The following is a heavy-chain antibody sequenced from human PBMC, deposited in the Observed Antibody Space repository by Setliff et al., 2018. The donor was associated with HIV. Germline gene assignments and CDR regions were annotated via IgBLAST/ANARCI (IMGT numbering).Heavy chain of an antibody. J-gene: IGHJ6*03. CDR2: ASPSGSS. CDR3: ARSNSGSGTGRGYYYHMDV. CDR1: GGSLDSGNYY. D-gene: IGHD3-9*01. V-gene: IGHV4-61*02. Sequence: SETLSLTCTISGGSLDSGNYYWSWIRQPAGKGLEWIGRASPSGSSNYSPSLKSRVSISIDTSEQFSLNVRSLTAADTAVYYCARSNSGSGTGRGYYYHMDVWGNGTTVTVSS.